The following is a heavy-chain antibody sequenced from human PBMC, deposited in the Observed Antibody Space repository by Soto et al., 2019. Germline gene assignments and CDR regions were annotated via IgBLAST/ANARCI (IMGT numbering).Heavy chain of an antibody. Sequence: TGGSLRLSCAASGFTFSSYAMSWVRQAPGKGLEWVSAVNGSGGGTYYADSVKGRFTISRDNSKNTLYLQMNNLRAEDTAIYYCAKGHQKVYATDAFDIWGEGTMVTVS. CDR2: VNGSGGGT. J-gene: IGHJ3*02. CDR1: GFTFSSYA. CDR3: AKGHQKVYATDAFDI. V-gene: IGHV3-23*01. D-gene: IGHD3-16*01.